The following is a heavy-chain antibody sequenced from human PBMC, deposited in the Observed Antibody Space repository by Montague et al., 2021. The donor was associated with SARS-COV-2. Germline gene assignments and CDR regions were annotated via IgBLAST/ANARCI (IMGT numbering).Heavy chain of an antibody. J-gene: IGHJ3*02. Sequence: SETLSLTCTVSGGSIRTSSYYWGWIRQPPGKGLDWIGSIYYSGSTHYNPSLKSRVTISVDTSKNQFSLKLSSVTAADTAVYYCAVRGGALDAFDIWGQGTMVIVSS. V-gene: IGHV4-39*01. D-gene: IGHD4-17*01. CDR1: GGSIRTSSYY. CDR3: AVRGGALDAFDI. CDR2: IYYSGST.